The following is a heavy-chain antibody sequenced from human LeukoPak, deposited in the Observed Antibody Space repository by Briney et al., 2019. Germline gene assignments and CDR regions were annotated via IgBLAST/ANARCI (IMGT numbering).Heavy chain of an antibody. CDR3: ARHSSSWSPNPDY. Sequence: SETLSLTCTVSGGSVTDYYWSWIRQSPGKGLEWIGYIYYTGTSYNPSLKSRVTISADTSKNQFSLKLSSVTAADTAVYYCARHSSSWSPNPDYWGQGTLVIVSS. D-gene: IGHD6-13*01. V-gene: IGHV4-59*08. CDR1: GGSVTDYY. CDR2: IYYTGT. J-gene: IGHJ4*02.